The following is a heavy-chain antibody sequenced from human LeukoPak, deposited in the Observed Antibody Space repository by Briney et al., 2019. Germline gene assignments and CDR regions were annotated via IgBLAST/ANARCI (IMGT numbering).Heavy chain of an antibody. V-gene: IGHV3-21*01. CDR3: ARESRIWSGYYYYYMDV. CDR2: ISSSSSYI. CDR1: GFTFSSYS. Sequence: PGGSLRLSCAASGFTFSSYSMNWVRQAPGKGLEWVSSISSSSSYIYYADSVKGRFTISRDNAKNSLYLQMNSLRAEDTAVYYCARESRIWSGYYYYYMDVWGKGTTVTVSS. J-gene: IGHJ6*03. D-gene: IGHD3-3*01.